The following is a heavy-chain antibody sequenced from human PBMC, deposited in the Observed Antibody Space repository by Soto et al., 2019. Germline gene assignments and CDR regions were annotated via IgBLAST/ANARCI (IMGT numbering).Heavy chain of an antibody. D-gene: IGHD6-6*01. CDR2: ISGSGGST. CDR1: EFTFSSYA. V-gene: IGHV3-23*01. J-gene: IGHJ4*02. CDR3: AKEGGGRPYSGSSFDY. Sequence: EVQLLESGGGLVQPGGSLRLSCAASEFTFSSYAMSWVRQAPGKGLEWVSAISGSGGSTYYADSVKGRFTISRDNSKNALYLQMNGLRAEDTSVYYWAKEGGGRPYSGSSFDYWGQGTLVTVSS.